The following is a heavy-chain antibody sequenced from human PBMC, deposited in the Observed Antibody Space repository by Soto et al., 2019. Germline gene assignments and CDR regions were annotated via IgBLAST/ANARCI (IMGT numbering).Heavy chain of an antibody. CDR2: IIPIFGTA. D-gene: IGHD1-7*01. CDR3: ARDLTGTSSEYYYYGMDV. CDR1: GGTFSSYA. J-gene: IGHJ6*02. V-gene: IGHV1-69*13. Sequence: SVKVSCKASGGTFSSYAISWVRQAPGQGLEWMGGIIPIFGTANYAQKFQGRVTITADESTSTAYMELSSLRSEDTAVYYCARDLTGTSSEYYYYGMDVWGQGTTVTVSS.